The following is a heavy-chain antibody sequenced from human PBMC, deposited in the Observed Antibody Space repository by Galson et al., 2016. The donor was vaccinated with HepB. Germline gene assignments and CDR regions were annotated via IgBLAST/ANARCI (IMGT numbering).Heavy chain of an antibody. J-gene: IGHJ6*02. Sequence: SLRLSCAVSGFNFGDYAMHWVRQAPGKGLEWVSSISWNSGSIAYAGSVKGRFTISRDNAKKSLYLHMSSLSAEDTAFYYCAKDLNSGYDSNYYYYGLDVWGQGTTVAVSS. CDR2: ISWNSGSI. CDR1: GFNFGDYA. D-gene: IGHD5-12*01. CDR3: AKDLNSGYDSNYYYYGLDV. V-gene: IGHV3-9*01.